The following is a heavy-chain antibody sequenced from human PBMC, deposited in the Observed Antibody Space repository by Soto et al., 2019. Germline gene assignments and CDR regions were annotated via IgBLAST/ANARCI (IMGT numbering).Heavy chain of an antibody. J-gene: IGHJ6*02. CDR3: AKDLSYYDSSGYYHYYGMDV. CDR2: ISYDGSNK. V-gene: IGHV3-30*18. Sequence: PGGPLRLSCAASGFTFSSYGMHWVRQAPGKGLEWVAVISYDGSNKYYADSVKGRFTISRDNTKNTLYLQMNSLRAEDTAVYYCAKDLSYYDSSGYYHYYGMDVWGQGTTVTVSS. D-gene: IGHD3-22*01. CDR1: GFTFSSYG.